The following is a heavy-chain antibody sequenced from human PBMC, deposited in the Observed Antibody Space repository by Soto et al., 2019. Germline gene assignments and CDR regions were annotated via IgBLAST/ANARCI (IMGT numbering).Heavy chain of an antibody. D-gene: IGHD2-15*01. CDR1: GGTFSSYG. Sequence: ASVKVSCKASGGTFSSYGISWVRQAPGQGLEWMGGIIPIFGTANYAQKFQGRVTITADESTSTAYMELSSLRSEDTAVYYCARSIVVVVATTPYYYYGMDVWGQGTTVTVSS. J-gene: IGHJ6*02. V-gene: IGHV1-69*13. CDR2: IIPIFGTA. CDR3: ARSIVVVVATTPYYYYGMDV.